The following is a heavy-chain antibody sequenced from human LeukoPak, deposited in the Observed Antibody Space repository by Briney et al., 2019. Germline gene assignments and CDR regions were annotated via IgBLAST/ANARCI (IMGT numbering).Heavy chain of an antibody. Sequence: PGGSLRLSCATSGFTFGSHWMTWVRQAPGKGLEWVANIKQGSAETHYVDSLKGRFTISRDNTKNSLFLQMSGLRAEDTAVYYCVPSDGGRGEKYGRLSFTILGQGTMVTVSS. V-gene: IGHV3-7*05. CDR2: IKQGSAET. CDR3: VPSDGGRGEKYGRLSFTI. J-gene: IGHJ3*02. D-gene: IGHD3-16*01. CDR1: GFTFGSHW.